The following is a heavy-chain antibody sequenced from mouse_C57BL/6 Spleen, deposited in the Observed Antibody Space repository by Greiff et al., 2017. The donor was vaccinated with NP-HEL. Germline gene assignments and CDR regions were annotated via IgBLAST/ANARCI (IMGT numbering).Heavy chain of an antibody. J-gene: IGHJ3*01. CDR1: GFTFSSYA. CDR2: ISDGGSYT. V-gene: IGHV5-4*01. D-gene: IGHD4-1*01. CDR3: AREGDWDQRFAY. Sequence: EVKLMESGGGLVKPGGSLKLSCAASGFTFSSYAMSWVRQTPEKRLEWVATISDGGSYTYYPDNVKGRFTISRDNAKNNLYLQMSHLKSEDTAMYYCAREGDWDQRFAYWGQGTLVTVSA.